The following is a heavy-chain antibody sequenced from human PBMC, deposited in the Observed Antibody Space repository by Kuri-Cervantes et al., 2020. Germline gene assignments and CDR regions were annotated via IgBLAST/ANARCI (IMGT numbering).Heavy chain of an antibody. Sequence: LSLTCAASGFTFSSYSMNWVRQAPGKGLEWVSSISSSSSYIYYADSVKGRFTISRGNAKNSLYLQMNSLRAEDTAVYYCAREGHYYDSSISGLNAFDIWGQGTMVTVSS. D-gene: IGHD3-22*01. CDR1: GFTFSSYS. CDR2: ISSSSSYI. V-gene: IGHV3-21*01. CDR3: AREGHYYDSSISGLNAFDI. J-gene: IGHJ3*02.